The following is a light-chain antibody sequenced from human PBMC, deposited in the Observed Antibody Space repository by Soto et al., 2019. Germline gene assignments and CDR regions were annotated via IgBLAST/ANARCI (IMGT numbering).Light chain of an antibody. J-gene: IGKJ2*01. V-gene: IGKV3-20*01. CDR3: QQYGTLPPDT. CDR1: QSVSSSY. Sequence: IVLTQSPGTLSLSPGERATLSCRARQSVSSSYLAWYQQKPGQAPRLLIYGASSRATGIPDRFSGSGSGTDFTLTISRLESEDSAVYYCQQYGTLPPDTFGQGTKLEIK. CDR2: GAS.